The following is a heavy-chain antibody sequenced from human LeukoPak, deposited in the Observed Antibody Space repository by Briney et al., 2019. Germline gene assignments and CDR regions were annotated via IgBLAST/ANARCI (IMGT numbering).Heavy chain of an antibody. D-gene: IGHD2-2*01. CDR3: AGEDIVVVPAAEATGGAFDI. J-gene: IGHJ3*02. V-gene: IGHV3-7*01. CDR1: GFTFSSYW. Sequence: GGSLRLSCAASGFTFSSYWMSWVRQAPGKGLEWVANIKQDGSEKYYVDSVKGRFTISRDNAKNSLYLQMNSLRAEDTAVYYCAGEDIVVVPAAEATGGAFDIWGQGTMVTVSS. CDR2: IKQDGSEK.